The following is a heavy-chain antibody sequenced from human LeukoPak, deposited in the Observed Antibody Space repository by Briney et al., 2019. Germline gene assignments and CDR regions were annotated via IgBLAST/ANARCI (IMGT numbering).Heavy chain of an antibody. J-gene: IGHJ4*02. CDR2: IRYDGSNK. V-gene: IGHV3-30*02. Sequence: GGSLRLSCAASGFTFSSYGMHWVRQAPGKGLEWVAFIRYDGSNKYYADSVKGRFTISRDNSKNTLYLQMNSLRAEDTAVYYCARGRNAYYYGSGSPGGFDYWGQGTLVTVSS. D-gene: IGHD3-10*01. CDR3: ARGRNAYYYGSGSPGGFDY. CDR1: GFTFSSYG.